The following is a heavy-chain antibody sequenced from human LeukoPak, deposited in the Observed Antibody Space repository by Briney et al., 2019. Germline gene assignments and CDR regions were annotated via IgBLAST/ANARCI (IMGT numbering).Heavy chain of an antibody. V-gene: IGHV3-11*04. CDR3: ARGSKYYYDNDGTCDY. D-gene: IGHD3-22*01. CDR2: IGSSGSTI. J-gene: IGHJ4*02. Sequence: GGSLRLSCAASGLTFSDYYINWVRQAPGKGLEWVSYIGSSGSTISYADSVKGRFTISRDNAKNSLYLQMNSLRAEDTAVYYCARGSKYYYDNDGTCDYWGQGILVTVSS. CDR1: GLTFSDYY.